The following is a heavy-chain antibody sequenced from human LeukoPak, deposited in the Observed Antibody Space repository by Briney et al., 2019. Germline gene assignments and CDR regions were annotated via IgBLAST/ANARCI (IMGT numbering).Heavy chain of an antibody. CDR3: AREITGTTWAFDI. V-gene: IGHV4-59*08. J-gene: IGHJ3*02. CDR2: IYYSGST. Sequence: SETLSLTCTVSGGSIRSYYWSWIRQPPGKGLQWIGYIYYSGSTKYNPSLKSRVTISVDTSKNQFSLRLSSVTAADTAVYYCAREITGTTWAFDIWGQGTLVTVSS. D-gene: IGHD1-7*01. CDR1: GGSIRSYY.